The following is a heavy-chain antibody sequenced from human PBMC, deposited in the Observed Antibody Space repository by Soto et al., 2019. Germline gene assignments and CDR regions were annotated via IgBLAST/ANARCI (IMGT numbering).Heavy chain of an antibody. CDR1: GYSFDTFG. CDR3: ARCYCSVGSCFTCWHFDL. Sequence: QVQVVQSGAEVKKPGASVKVACKASGYSFDTFGMSWVRQAPGQGIEWMGWISIEKGDTNSAQKFQDRFTMTTDTSTSTAYMELRSLTSDDTAVYYCARCYCSVGSCFTCWHFDLWGRGTLVTVSS. CDR2: ISIEKGDT. D-gene: IGHD2-15*01. J-gene: IGHJ2*01. V-gene: IGHV1-18*01.